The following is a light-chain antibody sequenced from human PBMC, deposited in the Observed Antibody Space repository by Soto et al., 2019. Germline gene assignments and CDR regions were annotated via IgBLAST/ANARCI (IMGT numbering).Light chain of an antibody. CDR1: SSDVGGYNY. J-gene: IGLJ1*01. Sequence: QSVLTQPRSVSGSPGQSVTISCTGTSSDVGGYNYVSWYQQHPGKAPKRMIYDVTTRPSGVPERFSGSKSRNTASLPISGLQAEDEADYYCSSHAGSSVVFGTGTKVTVL. CDR3: SSHAGSSVV. V-gene: IGLV2-11*01. CDR2: DVT.